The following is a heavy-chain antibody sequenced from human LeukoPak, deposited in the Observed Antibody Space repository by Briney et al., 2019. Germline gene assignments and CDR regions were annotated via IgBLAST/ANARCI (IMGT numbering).Heavy chain of an antibody. CDR3: ARDRYCSSTSCYPWWFDP. D-gene: IGHD2-2*01. V-gene: IGHV1-8*03. J-gene: IGHJ5*02. CDR1: GYTFTSYD. Sequence: ASVKVSCKASGYTFTSYDINWVRQATGQGLEWMGWMNPNSGNTGYAQKFQGRVTITADESTSTAYMELSSLRSEDTAVYYCARDRYCSSTSCYPWWFDPWGQGTLVTVSS. CDR2: MNPNSGNT.